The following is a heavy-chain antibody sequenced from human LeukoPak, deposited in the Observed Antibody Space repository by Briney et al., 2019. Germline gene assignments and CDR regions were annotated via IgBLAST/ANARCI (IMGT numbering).Heavy chain of an antibody. D-gene: IGHD2-2*01. CDR2: IYYSGST. CDR1: GGSISSGGYY. V-gene: IGHV4-31*03. CDR3: ARAPVVPAAMYLGGPWFDP. Sequence: SETLSLTCTVSGGSISSGGYYWSWIRQHPGKGLEWIGYIYYSGSTYYDPSLKTRVTISVDTSKNQFSLKLSSVTAADTAVYYCARAPVVPAAMYLGGPWFDPWGQGTLVTVPS. J-gene: IGHJ5*02.